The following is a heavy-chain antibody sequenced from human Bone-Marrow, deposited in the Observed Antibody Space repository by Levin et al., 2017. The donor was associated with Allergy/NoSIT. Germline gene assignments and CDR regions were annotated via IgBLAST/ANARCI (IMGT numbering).Heavy chain of an antibody. CDR3: ARDGAIFGGDNFFDY. Sequence: GGSLRLSCAASGFIFSSYEMNWVRQVPGKGLDWVAYISTSGSAICYADSVKGRFTISRDNAKNSLYLQMNSLTVEDAAIYYCARDGAIFGGDNFFDYWGQGTPVTVSS. V-gene: IGHV3-48*03. D-gene: IGHD3-3*01. J-gene: IGHJ4*02. CDR2: ISTSGSAI. CDR1: GFIFSSYE.